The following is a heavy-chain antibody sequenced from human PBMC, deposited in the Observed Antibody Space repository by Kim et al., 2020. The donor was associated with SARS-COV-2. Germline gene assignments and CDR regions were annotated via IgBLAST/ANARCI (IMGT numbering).Heavy chain of an antibody. D-gene: IGHD3-3*01. CDR2: IYYSGST. J-gene: IGHJ4*02. V-gene: IGHV4-59*01. CDR1: GGSISSYY. Sequence: SETLSLTCTVSGGSISSYYWSWIRQPPGKGLEWIGYIYYSGSTNYNPSLKSRVTISVDTSKNQFSLKLSSVTAADTAVYYCARSNWRWLSSYYFDYWGQGTLVTVSS. CDR3: ARSNWRWLSSYYFDY.